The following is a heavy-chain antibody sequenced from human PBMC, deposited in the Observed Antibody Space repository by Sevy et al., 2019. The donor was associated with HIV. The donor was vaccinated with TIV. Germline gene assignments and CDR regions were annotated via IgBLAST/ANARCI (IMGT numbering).Heavy chain of an antibody. J-gene: IGHJ4*02. CDR2: ISRSGSTI. CDR1: GFTFSDYY. V-gene: IGHV3-11*04. D-gene: IGHD2-21*02. Sequence: GGSLRLSCAASGFTFSDYYMSWIRQAPGKGLEWVSYISRSGSTIYYADSVKGRFPISRDNANNPLYLQMNSLRAEDTAVYYCARDLFSAGFAVGVTGHIDYWGQGTLVTVSS. CDR3: ARDLFSAGFAVGVTGHIDY.